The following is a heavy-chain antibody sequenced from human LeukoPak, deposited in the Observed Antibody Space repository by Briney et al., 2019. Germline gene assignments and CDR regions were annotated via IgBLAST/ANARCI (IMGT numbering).Heavy chain of an antibody. Sequence: PGRSLRLSCAASGFTFSSYAMHWVRQAPGKGLEWVSVIYSGGSTYYADSVKGRFTISRDNSKNTLYLQMNSLRAEDTAVYYCARDRGFHCSSTSCSTRNAFDIWGQGTMVTVSS. J-gene: IGHJ3*02. D-gene: IGHD2-2*01. V-gene: IGHV3-66*02. CDR3: ARDRGFHCSSTSCSTRNAFDI. CDR2: IYSGGST. CDR1: GFTFSSYA.